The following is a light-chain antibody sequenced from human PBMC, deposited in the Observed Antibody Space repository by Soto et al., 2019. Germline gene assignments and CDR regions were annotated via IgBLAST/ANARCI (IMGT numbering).Light chain of an antibody. J-gene: IGLJ2*01. Sequence: QLVLTQPASVSGSPGQSITISCTGTSSDVGTYNYVSWYQQHPGKAPKLIIYDVSTRPSGISNRVSGSKSGNTASLTISGRQAEDEADYFCSSYASTSTLVVFGGGTKLTVL. V-gene: IGLV2-14*01. CDR2: DVS. CDR3: SSYASTSTLVV. CDR1: SSDVGTYNY.